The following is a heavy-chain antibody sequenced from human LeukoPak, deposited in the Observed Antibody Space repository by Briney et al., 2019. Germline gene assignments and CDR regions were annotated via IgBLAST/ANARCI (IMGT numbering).Heavy chain of an antibody. Sequence: GGTLRLSCAASGFTFSSYGMSWVRQAPGKGLEWVSAISGSGGSTYYATSVKGRFTISRDNAKNSLYLQMNRLRAEDTAVYFCASSYSYTYRPDDSWGQGTLVTVSS. CDR1: GFTFSSYG. J-gene: IGHJ4*02. D-gene: IGHD5-18*01. CDR3: ASSYSYTYRPDDS. V-gene: IGHV3-23*01. CDR2: ISGSGGST.